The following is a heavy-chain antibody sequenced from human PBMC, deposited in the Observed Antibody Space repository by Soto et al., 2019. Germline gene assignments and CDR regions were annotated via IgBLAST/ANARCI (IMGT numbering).Heavy chain of an antibody. CDR1: GLPVSSNY. CDR2: IYSGGTT. V-gene: IGHV3-53*01. CDR3: ARAIAVAGFYFDY. D-gene: IGHD6-19*01. Sequence: GGSLRLSCAASGLPVSSNYMSWVRQAPGKGLEWVSVIYSGGTTYYADSVKGRFTISRDNSKNTLYLQMNSLRAEDTAVYYCARAIAVAGFYFDYWGQGTLVTVSS. J-gene: IGHJ4*02.